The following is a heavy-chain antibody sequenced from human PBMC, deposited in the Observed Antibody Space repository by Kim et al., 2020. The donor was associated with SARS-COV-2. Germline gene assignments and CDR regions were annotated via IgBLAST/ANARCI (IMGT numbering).Heavy chain of an antibody. D-gene: IGHD5-18*01. J-gene: IGHJ4*02. CDR1: GFTFSSYA. CDR2: ISYDGSNK. Sequence: GGSLRLSCAASGFTFSSYAMHWVRQAPGKGLEWVAVISYDGSNKYYADSVKGRFTISRDNSKNTLYLQMNSLRAEDTAVYYCARTTIGYSYGTFDYWGQG. V-gene: IGHV3-30*04. CDR3: ARTTIGYSYGTFDY.